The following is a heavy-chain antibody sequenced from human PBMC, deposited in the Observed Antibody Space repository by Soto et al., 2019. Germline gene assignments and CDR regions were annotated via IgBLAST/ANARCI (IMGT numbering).Heavy chain of an antibody. D-gene: IGHD5-18*01. V-gene: IGHV3-74*03. CDR3: ATLNSFGSDY. CDR2: IYSDGSGT. J-gene: IGHJ4*02. Sequence: PGGSLRLSCAASGFTFSNYLMHGGRQAPGKGLVWVSRIYSDGSGTMYADSVKGRFTISRDNAKSTLYLQMNSLRPEDTAVYYCATLNSFGSDYWGRGTLVTVSS. CDR1: GFTFSNYL.